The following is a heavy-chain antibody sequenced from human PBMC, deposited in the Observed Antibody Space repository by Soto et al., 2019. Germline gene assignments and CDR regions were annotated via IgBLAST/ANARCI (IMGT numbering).Heavy chain of an antibody. CDR3: ARFRRGPAALFDKD. CDR1: GGPFSGFY. V-gene: IGHV4-34*10. CDR2: INDSGST. D-gene: IGHD2-2*01. Sequence: SETLSLTCAVYGGPFSGFYWSWIRQPPGKGLEWIGEINDSGSTNYNPSLKSRVTLSVDTSKNQFSLKLSSMTAADTAVYYCARFRRGPAALFDKDWGQGVLVTVSS. J-gene: IGHJ4*02.